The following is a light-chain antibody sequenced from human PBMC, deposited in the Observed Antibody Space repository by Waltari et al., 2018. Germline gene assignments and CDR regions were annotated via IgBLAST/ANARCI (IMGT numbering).Light chain of an antibody. CDR2: GAS. J-gene: IGKJ4*01. CDR3: QKYSSSPPT. V-gene: IGKV3-20*01. Sequence: VILTQSPATLSLSPGERATLSCSASQSVSSYLAWYQQKPGQAPRLLIYGASSRATGIPDRFSGSGSGTEFTLTISSLEPEDFAVYYCQKYSSSPPTFGGGTKVEIK. CDR1: QSVSSY.